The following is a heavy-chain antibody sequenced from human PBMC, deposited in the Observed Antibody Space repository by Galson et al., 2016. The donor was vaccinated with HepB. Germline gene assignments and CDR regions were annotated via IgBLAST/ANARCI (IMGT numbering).Heavy chain of an antibody. CDR3: ARDKLLACYSFDY. J-gene: IGHJ4*02. Sequence: SVKVSCKASGYTFSGYYMHWVRQAPGQGLEWMGWINPHTGGTNFAQKFQGRVTLTLDRSITTAYMELSRLKSDDTAVYYCARDKLLACYSFDYWGQGTLVTVSS. CDR2: INPHTGGT. D-gene: IGHD6-19*01. CDR1: GYTFSGYY. V-gene: IGHV1-2*02.